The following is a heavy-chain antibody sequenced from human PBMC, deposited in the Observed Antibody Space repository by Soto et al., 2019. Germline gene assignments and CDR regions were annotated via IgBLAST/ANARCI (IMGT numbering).Heavy chain of an antibody. CDR1: GFTFSSYA. CDR3: ARTSGITIFGVANDAFDI. Sequence: GGSLRLSCAASGFTFSSYAMSWVRQAPGKGLEWVSAISGSGGSTYYADSVKGRFTISRDNSKNTLYLQMNSLRAEDTAVYYCARTSGITIFGVANDAFDIWGQGTMVTVSS. J-gene: IGHJ3*02. CDR2: ISGSGGST. D-gene: IGHD3-3*01. V-gene: IGHV3-23*01.